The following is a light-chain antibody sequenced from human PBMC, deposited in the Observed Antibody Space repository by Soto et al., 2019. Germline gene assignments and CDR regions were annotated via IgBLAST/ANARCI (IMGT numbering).Light chain of an antibody. V-gene: IGKV3-20*01. CDR2: DAS. CDR3: QHYGGSPWT. J-gene: IGKJ1*01. CDR1: QSVSSS. Sequence: EIVLTQFPGTLSLSPGERATLSCRASQSVSSSLAWYQQKPGQAPRLLIYDASSRATGIPDSFSGSGSGTDFTLTISRLEPEDFAVYYCQHYGGSPWTFGQGTNVEIK.